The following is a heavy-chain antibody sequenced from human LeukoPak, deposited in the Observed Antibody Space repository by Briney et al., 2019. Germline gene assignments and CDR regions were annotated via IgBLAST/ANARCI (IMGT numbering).Heavy chain of an antibody. V-gene: IGHV4-34*01. CDR3: ARMYYFGSGSLKD. CDR1: GGSFSGYY. D-gene: IGHD3-10*01. Sequence: PSETLSLTCAVYGGSFSGYYRSWIRQPPGKGLEWIGEINHSGSTNYNPSLESRVTISLDTSKTQFSLNLTSVTAADTAVYYCARMYYFGSGSLKDWGQGTLVTVSS. CDR2: INHSGST. J-gene: IGHJ4*02.